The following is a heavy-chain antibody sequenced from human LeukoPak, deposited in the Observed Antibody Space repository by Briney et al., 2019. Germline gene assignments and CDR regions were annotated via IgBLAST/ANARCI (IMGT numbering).Heavy chain of an antibody. CDR2: INQDGSER. V-gene: IGHV3-7*05. Sequence: GGSLRLSCGASGFTFSSYWMSWVRQAPGKGLEWVANINQDGSERYYVDSVKGRFTISRDNAKNSLYLQMNSLRAEDTAVYYCARDGYYYDSSGYYYYFDYWGQGRLVTVSS. D-gene: IGHD3-22*01. J-gene: IGHJ4*02. CDR3: ARDGYYYDSSGYYYYFDY. CDR1: GFTFSSYW.